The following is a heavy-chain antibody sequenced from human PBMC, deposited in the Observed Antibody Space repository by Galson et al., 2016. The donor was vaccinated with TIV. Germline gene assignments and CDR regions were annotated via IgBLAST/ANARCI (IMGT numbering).Heavy chain of an antibody. CDR1: GYTFTSYD. CDR3: ARERRYCGNECYLRYYYGMDV. Sequence: SVKVSCKASGYTFTSYDINWVRQATGQGLEWMGWMNPNSGNTGYAQKFRGRVTMTRNTSVRTAYMELSSLRAEDAAVYYCARERRYCGNECYLRYYYGMDVWGQGTTVTVSS. CDR2: MNPNSGNT. D-gene: IGHD2-21*01. J-gene: IGHJ6*02. V-gene: IGHV1-8*02.